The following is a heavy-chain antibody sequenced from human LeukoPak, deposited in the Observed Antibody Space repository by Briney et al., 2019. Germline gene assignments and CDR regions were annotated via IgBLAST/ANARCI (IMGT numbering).Heavy chain of an antibody. Sequence: GRSLRLSCVASGFTFSSYWMTWARQAPGKGLEWVANIKTDGSQIYYVDSVKGRFTISRDNAKNSLYLQMNSLRAEDTAVYYCAKASRVGNYYFDYWGQGTLVTVSS. D-gene: IGHD2/OR15-2a*01. J-gene: IGHJ4*02. CDR2: IKTDGSQI. V-gene: IGHV3-7*01. CDR3: AKASRVGNYYFDY. CDR1: GFTFSSYW.